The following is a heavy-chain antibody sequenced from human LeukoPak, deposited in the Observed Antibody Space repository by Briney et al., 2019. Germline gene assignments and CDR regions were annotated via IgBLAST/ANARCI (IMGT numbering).Heavy chain of an antibody. J-gene: IGHJ4*02. D-gene: IGHD1-7*01. CDR2: IYYSGSA. CDR3: ARHSYTGTMATYYFDY. Sequence: PSETLSLTCTVSGGSISSSSYYWGWIRQPPGKGLEWIGSIYYSGSAYYNPSLKSRLTISVDTSKNRFSLKLSSVTAADTAVYYCARHSYTGTMATYYFDYWGPGTLVTVSS. CDR1: GGSISSSSYY. V-gene: IGHV4-39*01.